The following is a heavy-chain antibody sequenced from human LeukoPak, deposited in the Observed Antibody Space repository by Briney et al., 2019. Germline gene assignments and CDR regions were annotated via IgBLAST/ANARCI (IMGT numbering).Heavy chain of an antibody. CDR2: IKSKIDTGAT. Sequence: GGSLRLSCAASGFTFFNAWMSWVRQPPGKGLEWVGRIKSKIDTGATDYAAPVKGRFTISRDDSRSTVYLQINSLQIEDTAVYYCTTDGLDSSGYYPAYNFDYWGQGTLVSVSS. J-gene: IGHJ4*02. D-gene: IGHD3-22*01. CDR1: GFTFFNAW. CDR3: TTDGLDSSGYYPAYNFDY. V-gene: IGHV3-15*01.